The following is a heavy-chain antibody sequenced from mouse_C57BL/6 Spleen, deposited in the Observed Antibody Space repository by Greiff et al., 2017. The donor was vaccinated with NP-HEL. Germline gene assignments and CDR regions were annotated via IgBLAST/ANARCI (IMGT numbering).Heavy chain of an antibody. J-gene: IGHJ1*03. D-gene: IGHD2-2*01. CDR3: ARRGYDVRYFDV. CDR2: IDPEDGET. Sequence: EVQLQESGAGLVKPGASVKLSCTASGFNIKDYYMHWVKQRTEQGLEWIGRIDPEDGETKYAPQFQGKATITADTSSNTAYLQLSSLKSEDTAVYYCARRGYDVRYFDVWGTGTTVTVSS. V-gene: IGHV14-2*01. CDR1: GFNIKDYY.